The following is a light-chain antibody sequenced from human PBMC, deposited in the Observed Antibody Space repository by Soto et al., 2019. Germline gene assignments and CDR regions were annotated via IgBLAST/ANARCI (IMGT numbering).Light chain of an antibody. J-gene: IGKJ5*01. Sequence: EIVMTQSPATLSVSPGERATLSCRASQSVSSNLAWYQQKPGQSPRLLIYGTSTRATGIPARFSGSGSGTEFTLTISSPQSEDFAVYYCQQRKNWQVTFGQGTRLEIK. CDR1: QSVSSN. V-gene: IGKV3-15*01. CDR2: GTS. CDR3: QQRKNWQVT.